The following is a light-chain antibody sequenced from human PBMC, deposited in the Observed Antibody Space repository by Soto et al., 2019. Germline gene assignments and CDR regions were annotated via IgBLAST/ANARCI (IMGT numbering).Light chain of an antibody. CDR1: QSLLHSNGYTY. V-gene: IGKV2-28*01. CDR2: LGF. J-gene: IGKJ4*01. Sequence: DIVMTQSPRSLPVTPGEPASISCKSSQSLLHSNGYTYLDWYLQKPWQSPQLLIYLGFNRASGVXHMXSGSGSGADFTLKISSVEAEDVGVYYCMQSLQPPLTFGGGPKVEIK. CDR3: MQSLQPPLT.